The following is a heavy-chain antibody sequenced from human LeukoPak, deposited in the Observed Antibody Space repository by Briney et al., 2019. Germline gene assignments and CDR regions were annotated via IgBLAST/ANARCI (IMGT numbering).Heavy chain of an antibody. J-gene: IGHJ6*03. D-gene: IGHD2-2*01. CDR2: IKSKTDGGTS. CDR1: GFTFSNAW. Sequence: GGSLRLSCAASGFTFSNAWMSWVRQAPGKGLEWVGRIKSKTDGGTSDYAAPVKGRFTISRDDSKNTLYLQMNSLRAEDTAVYYCARRGFVPVVPAANTLYYYYYYMDVWGKGTTVTVSS. CDR3: ARRGFVPVVPAANTLYYYYYYMDV. V-gene: IGHV3-15*01.